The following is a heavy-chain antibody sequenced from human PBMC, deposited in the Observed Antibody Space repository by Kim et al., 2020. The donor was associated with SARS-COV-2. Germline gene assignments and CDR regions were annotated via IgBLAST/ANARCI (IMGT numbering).Heavy chain of an antibody. J-gene: IGHJ3*02. CDR1: GFTFGIYG. Sequence: GGSLRLSCAASGFTFGIYGMGWVRKAPGKGLEWVANIKQDGSEKYYVDSVKGRFTISRDNAKNSLYLQMSSLRAEDTTVYYCARGFEGAFDIWGQGTMVT. V-gene: IGHV3-7*01. CDR3: ARGFEGAFDI. CDR2: IKQDGSEK. D-gene: IGHD3-9*01.